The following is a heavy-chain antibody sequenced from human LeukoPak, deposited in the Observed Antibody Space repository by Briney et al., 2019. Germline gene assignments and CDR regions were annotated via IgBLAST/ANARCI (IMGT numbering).Heavy chain of an antibody. CDR3: ARRGKYSYGPPLGVYFDY. Sequence: SETLSLTCTVSGGSISSYYWSWIRQPPGKGLEWIGYIYYSGSTNYNPSLKSRVTISVDTSKNQFSLKLSSVTAADTAVYYCARRGKYSYGPPLGVYFDYWGQGTLVTVSS. D-gene: IGHD5-18*01. CDR1: GGSISSYY. J-gene: IGHJ4*02. V-gene: IGHV4-59*08. CDR2: IYYSGST.